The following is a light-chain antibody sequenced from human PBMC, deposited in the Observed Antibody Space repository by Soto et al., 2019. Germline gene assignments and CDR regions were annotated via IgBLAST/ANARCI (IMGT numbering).Light chain of an antibody. CDR1: SGHCNSI. J-gene: IGLJ3*02. Sequence: QPVLTQSSSASASLGSSVKLTCTLSSGHCNSIIAWHQQQPGKAPRFLMRLDGTGSYNKGSGVPDRFSGSSSGADRYLTISNLQLEDEADYYCETWDISTRVFGGGTKLTVL. V-gene: IGLV4-60*02. CDR3: ETWDISTRV. CDR2: LDGTGSY.